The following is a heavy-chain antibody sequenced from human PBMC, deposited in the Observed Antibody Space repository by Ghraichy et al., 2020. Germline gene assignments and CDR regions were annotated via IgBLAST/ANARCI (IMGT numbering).Heavy chain of an antibody. V-gene: IGHV4-30-2*01. J-gene: IGHJ5*02. D-gene: IGHD5-18*01. CDR2: IYHSGST. CDR3: ARGYSYGSRFHGWFDP. Sequence: SETLSLTCAVSGGSISSGGYSWSWIRQPPGKGLEWIGYIYHSGSTYYNPSLKSRVTISVDRSKNQFSLKLSSVTAADTAVYYCARGYSYGSRFHGWFDPWGQGTQVSVSS. CDR1: GGSISSGGYS.